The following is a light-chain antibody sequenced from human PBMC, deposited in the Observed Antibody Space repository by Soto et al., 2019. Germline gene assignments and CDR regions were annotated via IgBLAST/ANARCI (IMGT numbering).Light chain of an antibody. CDR2: DAS. V-gene: IGKV1-33*01. Sequence: DIQMTQSPSSLSASVGDRVTITCQASQDISNYLNWYQQKPGKAPKLLIYDASNLETGVPSRFSGSGSGKDFTLNISRLKPEDIATYYCQQYDNLHLTXGGVTKV. CDR1: QDISNY. CDR3: QQYDNLHLT. J-gene: IGKJ4*01.